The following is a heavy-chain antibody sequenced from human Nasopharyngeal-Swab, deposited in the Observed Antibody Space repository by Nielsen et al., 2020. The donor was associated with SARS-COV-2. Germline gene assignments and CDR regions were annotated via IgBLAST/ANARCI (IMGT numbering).Heavy chain of an antibody. CDR1: GFTFSNAW. D-gene: IGHD2-2*01. J-gene: IGHJ6*02. CDR2: IKSKTDGGTT. CDR3: TTDLGVVLAAMRRYYYYGMDV. Sequence: GESLKISCAASGFTFSNAWMSWVRQAPGKGLEWVGRIKSKTDGGTTDYAAPVKGRFTISRDDSKNTLYLQMNSLKTEDTAVYYCTTDLGVVLAAMRRYYYYGMDVWGQGTTVTVS. V-gene: IGHV3-15*01.